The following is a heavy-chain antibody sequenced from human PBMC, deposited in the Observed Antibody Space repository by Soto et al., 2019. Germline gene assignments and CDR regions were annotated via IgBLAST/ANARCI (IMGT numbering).Heavy chain of an antibody. D-gene: IGHD3-3*01. CDR1: GFTFSDYY. V-gene: IGHV3-11*01. Sequence: PGGSLRLSCAASGFTFSDYYMSWIRQAPGKGLEWVSYISSSGSTIYYADSVKGRFTISRDNAKNSLYLQMNSLRAEDTAVYYCARDGIESGITIFGVVSVNWFDPWGQGTLVTVSS. CDR3: ARDGIESGITIFGVVSVNWFDP. J-gene: IGHJ5*02. CDR2: ISSSGSTI.